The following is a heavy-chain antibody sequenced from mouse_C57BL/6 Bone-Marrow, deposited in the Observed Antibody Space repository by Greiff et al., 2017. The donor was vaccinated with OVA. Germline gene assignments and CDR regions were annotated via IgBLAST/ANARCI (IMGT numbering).Heavy chain of an antibody. J-gene: IGHJ1*03. CDR2: IYPGGGYT. Sequence: QVQLKESGAELVRPGTSVKMSCKASGYTFTNYWIGWAKQRPGHGLEWIGDIYPGGGYTNYNEKFKGKATLTADKSSSTAYMQFSSLTSEDSAIYYCASHGSSCGWYFDVWGTGTTVTVSS. D-gene: IGHD1-1*01. CDR1: GYTFTNYW. V-gene: IGHV1-63*01. CDR3: ASHGSSCGWYFDV.